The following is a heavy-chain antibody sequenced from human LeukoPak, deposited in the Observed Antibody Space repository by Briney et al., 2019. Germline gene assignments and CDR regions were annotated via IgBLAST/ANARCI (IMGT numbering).Heavy chain of an antibody. Sequence: SETLSLTCTVSGGSISSYYWSWIRQPPGKGLEWIGYIYYSGSTNYNPSLKSRVTISVDTSKNQLSLKLSSVTAADTAVYYCARGTGPPLGYCSGGSCYGYYFDYWGQGTLVTVSS. D-gene: IGHD2-15*01. CDR2: IYYSGST. CDR3: ARGTGPPLGYCSGGSCYGYYFDY. V-gene: IGHV4-59*01. J-gene: IGHJ4*02. CDR1: GGSISSYY.